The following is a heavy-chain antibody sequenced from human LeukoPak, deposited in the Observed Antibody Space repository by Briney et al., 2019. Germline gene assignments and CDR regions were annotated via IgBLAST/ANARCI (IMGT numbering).Heavy chain of an antibody. CDR3: ARERGYSNYVIDY. CDR2: IIPILGIA. D-gene: IGHD4-11*01. Sequence: GASVKVSCKASGGTFSSYTISWVRQAPGQGLEWMGRIIPILGIANYAQKFQGRVTTTADKSTSTAYMELSSLRSEDTAVYYCARERGYSNYVIDYWGQGTLVTVSS. J-gene: IGHJ4*02. V-gene: IGHV1-69*04. CDR1: GGTFSSYT.